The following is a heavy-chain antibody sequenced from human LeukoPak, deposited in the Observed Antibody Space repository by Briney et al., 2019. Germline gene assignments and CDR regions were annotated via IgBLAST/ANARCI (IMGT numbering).Heavy chain of an antibody. V-gene: IGHV3-30-3*01. Sequence: PGGSLRLSCAASGFTFSSYAMHWVRQAPGKGLEWVAVISYDGSNKYYADSVKGRFTISRDNAKNSLYLQMNSLRAEDTAVYYCARLVYDFWSGYYREYYFDYWGQGTLVTVSS. CDR3: ARLVYDFWSGYYREYYFDY. CDR2: ISYDGSNK. J-gene: IGHJ4*02. CDR1: GFTFSSYA. D-gene: IGHD3/OR15-3a*01.